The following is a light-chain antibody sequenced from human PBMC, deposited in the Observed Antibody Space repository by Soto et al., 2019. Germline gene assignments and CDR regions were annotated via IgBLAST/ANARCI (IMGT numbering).Light chain of an antibody. Sequence: DIQMTHSPSSISASVGDRVTITCRASQGITNRLAWYQQKPGQAPTLLIYEASNLQSGVPSRISGSASGTDFTLTISTLQPEDFATYYCQQFNSLFGQGTRLEIK. CDR3: QQFNSL. J-gene: IGKJ5*01. CDR2: EAS. V-gene: IGKV1D-12*01. CDR1: QGITNR.